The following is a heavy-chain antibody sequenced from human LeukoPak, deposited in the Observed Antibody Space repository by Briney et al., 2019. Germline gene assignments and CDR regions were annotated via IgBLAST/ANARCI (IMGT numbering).Heavy chain of an antibody. CDR2: INHSGNT. D-gene: IGHD3-3*01. CDR1: GGSFSGRY. J-gene: IGHJ3*02. V-gene: IGHV4-34*01. Sequence: SXTLSLTCAVYGGSFSGRYWSWIRQPPGKGLEWIGEINHSGNTNYNPSLKSRVPISVDTSKNQFSLKLSSVTAADTAVYYCASILRFIWGPGTMVTVSS. CDR3: ASILRFI.